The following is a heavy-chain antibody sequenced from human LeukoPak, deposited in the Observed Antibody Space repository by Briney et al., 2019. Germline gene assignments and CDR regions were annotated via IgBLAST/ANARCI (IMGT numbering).Heavy chain of an antibody. Sequence: GASVKVSCKVSGYTLTELSMHWVRQAPGKGLEWMGGFDPEDGETIYAQKFQGRVTMTEDTSTDTAYMELSSLRSEDTAVYYCATGRMITFGGVIVPDAFDIWGQGTMVTVSS. CDR1: GYTLTELS. D-gene: IGHD3-16*02. CDR3: ATGRMITFGGVIVPDAFDI. V-gene: IGHV1-24*01. J-gene: IGHJ3*02. CDR2: FDPEDGET.